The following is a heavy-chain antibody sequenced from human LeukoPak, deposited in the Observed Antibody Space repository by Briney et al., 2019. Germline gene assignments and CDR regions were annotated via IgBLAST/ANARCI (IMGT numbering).Heavy chain of an antibody. J-gene: IGHJ4*02. Sequence: PSETLSLTCTVSGYSISSGYYWGWIRQPPGKGLEWIGSIYHSGSTYYNPSLKSRVTISVDTSKNQFSLKVSSVTAADTAVYYCARDGGSYHGLDYWGQGTLVTVSS. CDR1: GYSISSGYY. CDR3: ARDGGSYHGLDY. D-gene: IGHD1-26*01. CDR2: IYHSGST. V-gene: IGHV4-38-2*02.